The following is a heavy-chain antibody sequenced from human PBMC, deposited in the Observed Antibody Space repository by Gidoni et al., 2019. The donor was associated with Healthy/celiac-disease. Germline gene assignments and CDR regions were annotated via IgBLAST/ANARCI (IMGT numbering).Heavy chain of an antibody. D-gene: IGHD2-15*01. CDR3: ARDYPDIVVVVAALDAFDI. J-gene: IGHJ3*02. Sequence: QVQLVESGGGVVQPGRSLRLYCAAPGVTFSSYAMHGVRQVPGKGLEWVAVISYDGINTYYADSVKARFTISRDNSKNTLYLQMNSLRAENTAVYYCARDYPDIVVVVAALDAFDIWGQGTMVTVSS. CDR2: ISYDGINT. CDR1: GVTFSSYA. V-gene: IGHV3-30-3*01.